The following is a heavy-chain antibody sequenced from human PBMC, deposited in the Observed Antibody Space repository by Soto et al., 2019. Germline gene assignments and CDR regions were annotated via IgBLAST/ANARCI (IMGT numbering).Heavy chain of an antibody. CDR1: GFTFSNAW. Sequence: EVQLVESGGGLVKPGGSLRLSCAASGFTFSNAWMNWVRQAPGKGLEWVGRIKSKTDGGTTDYAAPVKGRFTISRDDSKNTLYQQMNSLKTEDTAVYYCTRNRAAYYFDYWGQGTLVTVSS. J-gene: IGHJ4*02. CDR3: TRNRAAYYFDY. D-gene: IGHD6-25*01. CDR2: IKSKTDGGTT. V-gene: IGHV3-15*07.